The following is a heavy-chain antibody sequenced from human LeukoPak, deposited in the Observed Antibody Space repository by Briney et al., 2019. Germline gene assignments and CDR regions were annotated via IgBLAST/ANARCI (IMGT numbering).Heavy chain of an antibody. Sequence: AGGSLRLSCAASGFTFSNAWMSWGRQAPGKGLEWVGRIKSKTDGGTTDYAAPVKGRFTISRDDSKNTLYLQMNSLKTEDTAVYYCTTDYGYSSSQNDAFDIWGQGTMVTVSS. D-gene: IGHD6-13*01. CDR3: TTDYGYSSSQNDAFDI. CDR1: GFTFSNAW. V-gene: IGHV3-15*01. CDR2: IKSKTDGGTT. J-gene: IGHJ3*02.